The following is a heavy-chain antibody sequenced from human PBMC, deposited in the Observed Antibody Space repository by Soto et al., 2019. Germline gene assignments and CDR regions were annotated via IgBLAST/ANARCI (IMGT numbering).Heavy chain of an antibody. CDR3: AKDPAMAPENYFDY. V-gene: IGHV3-23*01. CDR1: GFTFSSYA. CDR2: ISGSGGST. D-gene: IGHD5-18*01. Sequence: GGSLRLSCAASGFTFSSYAMSWVRLAPGKGLEWVSAISGSGGSTYYADSVKGRFTISRDNSKNTLYLQMNSLRAEDTAVYYCAKDPAMAPENYFDYWGQGTLVTVSS. J-gene: IGHJ4*02.